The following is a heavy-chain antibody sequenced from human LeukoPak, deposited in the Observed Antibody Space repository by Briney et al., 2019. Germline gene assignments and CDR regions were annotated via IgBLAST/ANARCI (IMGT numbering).Heavy chain of an antibody. CDR2: IIPILGIA. D-gene: IGHD1-26*01. J-gene: IGHJ5*02. CDR3: ARDPGGGSYLNWFDP. Sequence: GASVKVSCKASGGTFSSYAISWVRQAPGQGLEWMGRIIPILGIANYAQKFQGRVTITADKSTSTAYMELSSLRSEDTAVHYCARDPGGGSYLNWFDPWGQGTLVTVSS. CDR1: GGTFSSYA. V-gene: IGHV1-69*04.